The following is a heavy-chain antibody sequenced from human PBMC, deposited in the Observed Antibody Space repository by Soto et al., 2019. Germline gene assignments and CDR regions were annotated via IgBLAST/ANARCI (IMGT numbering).Heavy chain of an antibody. V-gene: IGHV4-38-2*01. CDR1: GYSISSGYY. CDR3: ARAGDGYSSSWARDYYYYGMDV. CDR2: IYHSGST. D-gene: IGHD6-13*01. J-gene: IGHJ6*02. Sequence: SETLSLTCAVSGYSISSGYYWGWIRQPPGKGLGWIGSIYHSGSTYYNPSLKSRVTISVDTSKNQFSLKLSAVTAADTAVYYCARAGDGYSSSWARDYYYYGMDVWGQGTTVTVSS.